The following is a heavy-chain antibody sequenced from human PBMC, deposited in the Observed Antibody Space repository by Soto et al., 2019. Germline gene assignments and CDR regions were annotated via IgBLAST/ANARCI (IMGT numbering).Heavy chain of an antibody. CDR3: ARGIQLRYFYYYYYGMDV. CDR1: GGTFSSYA. J-gene: IGHJ6*02. D-gene: IGHD3-9*01. CDR2: IIPIFGTA. Sequence: ASVKVSCTASGGTFSSYAISWVRQAPGQGLEWMGGIIPIFGTANYAQKFQGRVTITADKSTSTAYMELSSLRSEDTAVYYCARGIQLRYFYYYYYGMDVWGQGTTVTVSS. V-gene: IGHV1-69*06.